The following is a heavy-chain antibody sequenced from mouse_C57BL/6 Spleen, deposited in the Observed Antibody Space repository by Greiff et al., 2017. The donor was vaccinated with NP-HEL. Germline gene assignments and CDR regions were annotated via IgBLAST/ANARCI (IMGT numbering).Heavy chain of an antibody. J-gene: IGHJ3*01. CDR2: INPNNGGT. D-gene: IGHD2-5*01. CDR1: GYTFTDYN. CDR3: AREDYSNTSFAY. Sequence: EVKLQESGPELVKPGASVKMSCKASGYTFTDYNMHWVKQSHGKSLEWIGYINPNNGGTSYNQKFKGKATLTVNKSSSTAYMELRSLTSEDSAVYYCAREDYSNTSFAYWGQGTLVTVSA. V-gene: IGHV1-22*01.